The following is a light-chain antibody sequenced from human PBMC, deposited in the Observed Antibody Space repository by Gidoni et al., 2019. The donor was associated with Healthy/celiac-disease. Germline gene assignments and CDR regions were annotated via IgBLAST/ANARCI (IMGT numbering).Light chain of an antibody. CDR2: KVS. Sequence: DVVMTQSPLSLPVTLGQPASISCRSSQSLVYSDGNTYLNWFQQRPGQSPRRLIYKVSNRDSGVPDRVSGSGSGTDFTLKISRVEAEDVGVYYCMQGTHWRWTFGQGTKVEIK. CDR1: QSLVYSDGNTY. V-gene: IGKV2-30*01. J-gene: IGKJ1*01. CDR3: MQGTHWRWT.